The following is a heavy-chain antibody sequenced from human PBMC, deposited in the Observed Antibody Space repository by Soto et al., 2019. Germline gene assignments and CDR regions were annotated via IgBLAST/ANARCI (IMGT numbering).Heavy chain of an antibody. V-gene: IGHV3-30-3*01. CDR2: ISYDGNNK. CDR1: GFTFSNYA. Sequence: QVQLVESGGGVVQPGRSLRLSCAASGFTFSNYAMYWVRQAPGKGLEWVAVISYDGNNKYYADSVKGRFTISRDNSKKPLFLQMNSRRAEDTAVYYCARAGWDGGTCYTLVGLRYGMDVWGQGTTVTVSS. J-gene: IGHJ6*02. D-gene: IGHD2-15*01. CDR3: ARAGWDGGTCYTLVGLRYGMDV.